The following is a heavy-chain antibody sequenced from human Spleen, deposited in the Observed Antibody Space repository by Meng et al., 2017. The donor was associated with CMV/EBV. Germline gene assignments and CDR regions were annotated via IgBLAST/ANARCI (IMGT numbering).Heavy chain of an antibody. J-gene: IGHJ6*02. CDR2: ISGSGTRT. D-gene: IGHD3-3*01. CDR1: GFTFSSYA. Sequence: LSLTCAASGFTFSSYAMNWVRQAPGQGLEWVSGISGSGTRTYFADSVKGRFTISRDSSKNTLYLQMNSLRAEDTAVYYCAKVRAVDFWTGSMDVWGQGTTVTVSS. CDR3: AKVRAVDFWTGSMDV. V-gene: IGHV3-23*01.